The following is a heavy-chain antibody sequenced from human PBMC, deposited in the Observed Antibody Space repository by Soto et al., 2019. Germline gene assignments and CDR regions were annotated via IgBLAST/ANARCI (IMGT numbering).Heavy chain of an antibody. CDR1: GYTVTDYY. V-gene: IGHV1-2*02. J-gene: IGHJ4*02. CDR2: IDPKNGGT. Sequence: QVQLVQSGTEVKKPGASVKVSCKASGYTVTDYYIHWVRQAPGQGLEWMGWIDPKNGGTIYAQKFQDRVTMTRDTYISTAYMDLSRLTSDDTALYYCARDDYGIYPYWGQGPLVTVSS. D-gene: IGHD1-26*01. CDR3: ARDDYGIYPY.